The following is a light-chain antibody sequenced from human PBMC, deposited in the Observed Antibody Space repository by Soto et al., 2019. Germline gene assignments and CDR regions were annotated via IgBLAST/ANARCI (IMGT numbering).Light chain of an antibody. J-gene: IGKJ1*01. CDR1: QSVSTY. V-gene: IGKV3-11*01. CDR2: DES. Sequence: EIVLTQSPATLSLATGESATLSCRASQSVSTYLAWYQQKPGQAPRLLIYDESKRAYGIPVRFSGSGSGTDFTLTITSLEPEDFGVYYCQKRSNWTPIWKVGKGTKVDIK. CDR3: QKRSNWTPIWK.